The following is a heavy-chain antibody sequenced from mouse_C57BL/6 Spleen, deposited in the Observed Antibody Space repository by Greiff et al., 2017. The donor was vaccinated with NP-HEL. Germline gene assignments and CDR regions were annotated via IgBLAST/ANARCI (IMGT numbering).Heavy chain of an antibody. D-gene: IGHD2-4*01. Sequence: EVQLQESGGDLVKPGGSLKLSCAASGFTFSSYGMSWVRQTPDKRLEWVATISSGGSYTYYPDSVKGRFTISRDNAKNTRYLQMSSLKSEDTAMYYCARRNYDGYYAMDYWGQGTSVTVSS. CDR3: ARRNYDGYYAMDY. J-gene: IGHJ4*01. V-gene: IGHV5-6*01. CDR2: ISSGGSYT. CDR1: GFTFSSYG.